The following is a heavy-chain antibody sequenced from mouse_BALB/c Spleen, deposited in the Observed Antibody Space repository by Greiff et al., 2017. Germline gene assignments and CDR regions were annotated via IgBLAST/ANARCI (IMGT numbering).Heavy chain of an antibody. V-gene: IGHV5-17*02. J-gene: IGHJ1*01. CDR1: GFTFSSFG. CDR3: ARAPKGYFDV. CDR2: ISSGSSTI. Sequence: EVHLVESGGGLVQPGGSRKLSCAASGFTFSSFGMHWVRQAPEKGLEWVAYISSGSSTIYYADTVKGRFTISRDNPKNTLFLQMTSLRSEDTAMYYCARAPKGYFDVWGAGTTVTVSS.